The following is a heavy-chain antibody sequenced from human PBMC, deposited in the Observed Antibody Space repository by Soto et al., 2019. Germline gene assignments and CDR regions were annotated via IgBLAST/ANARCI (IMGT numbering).Heavy chain of an antibody. CDR2: ISSNGGST. J-gene: IGHJ4*02. V-gene: IGHV3-64*01. CDR1: GFTFSSYA. CDR3: ASYGSGTTPGGGY. D-gene: IGHD1-7*01. Sequence: GGSLRLSCAASGFTFSSYAMHWVRQAPGKGLEYVSAISSNGGSTYYANSVKGRFTISRDNSKNTLYLQMGSLRAEDMAVYYCASYGSGTTPGGGYWGQGTLVTVSS.